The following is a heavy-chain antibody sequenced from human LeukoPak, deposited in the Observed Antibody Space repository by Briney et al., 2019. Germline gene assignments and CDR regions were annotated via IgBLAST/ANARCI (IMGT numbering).Heavy chain of an antibody. D-gene: IGHD3-9*01. V-gene: IGHV3-23*01. Sequence: GGSLRLSCAASGFTFSSYAMSWVRQAPGKGLEWVSAISGSGGSTYYADSVKGRFTISRDNSKNALYLQMNSLRAEDTAVYYCAKDIIPLTGALDAFDIWGQGTMVTVSS. J-gene: IGHJ3*02. CDR1: GFTFSSYA. CDR2: ISGSGGST. CDR3: AKDIIPLTGALDAFDI.